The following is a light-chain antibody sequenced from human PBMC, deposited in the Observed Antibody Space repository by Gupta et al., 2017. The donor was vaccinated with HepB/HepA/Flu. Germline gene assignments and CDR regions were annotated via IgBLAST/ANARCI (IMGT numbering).Light chain of an antibody. CDR2: GGS. Sequence: ETVMTQSPATLSVSPGDRVTLSCRASQTVDVRLAWYQQKPGQAPRLLIYGGSTRNTGVPLRFSGGGSGTEFTLTISSLESEDFAVYYCQQDDDWPITFGGGTKVEFK. J-gene: IGKJ4*01. CDR3: QQDDDWPIT. CDR1: QTVDVR. V-gene: IGKV3-15*01.